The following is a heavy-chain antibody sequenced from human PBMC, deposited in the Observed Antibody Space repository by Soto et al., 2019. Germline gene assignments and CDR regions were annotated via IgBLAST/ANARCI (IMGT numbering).Heavy chain of an antibody. D-gene: IGHD2-2*01. CDR1: GFTFSSYA. Sequence: EVQLLESGGGLVQPGGSLRLSCAASGFTFSSYAMSWVRQAPGKGLEWVSAISGSGGSTYYADSVKGRFTISRDNSKNTLYLQMNSLRAEDTAVYYCANKYAETSCMDVWGQGTTVTVSS. CDR2: ISGSGGST. V-gene: IGHV3-23*01. CDR3: ANKYAETSCMDV. J-gene: IGHJ6*02.